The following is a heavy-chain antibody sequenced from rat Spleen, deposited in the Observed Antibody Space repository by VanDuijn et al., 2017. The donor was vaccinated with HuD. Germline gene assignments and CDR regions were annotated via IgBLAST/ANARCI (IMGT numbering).Heavy chain of an antibody. CDR3: ATQHYYDGYYRDS. J-gene: IGHJ2*01. D-gene: IGHD1-12*03. V-gene: IGHV2S12*01. CDR1: GFSLTSNG. CDR2: ISTGGNT. Sequence: QVQLKESGPGLVQPSQTLSLTCTVSGFSLTSNGVSWVRQPPGKGLEWIAAISTGGNTYYNSGLKSRLGISRDTSKSQVFLKMNNLQTEDTAMYFCATQHYYDGYYRDSWGQGVMVTVSS.